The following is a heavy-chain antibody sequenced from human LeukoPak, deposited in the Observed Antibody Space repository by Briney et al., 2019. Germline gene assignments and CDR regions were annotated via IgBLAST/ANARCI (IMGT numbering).Heavy chain of an antibody. D-gene: IGHD6-19*01. J-gene: IGHJ3*02. CDR2: IWYDGGNK. V-gene: IGHV3-33*01. Sequence: PGGSLRLSCAASGFTFSSYGMHWVRQAPGKGLEWVAVIWYDGGNKYYADSVKGRFTISRDNSKNTLYLQMNSLRAEDTAVYYCARAGYSSVWGAFDIWGQGTMVTVSS. CDR1: GFTFSSYG. CDR3: ARAGYSSVWGAFDI.